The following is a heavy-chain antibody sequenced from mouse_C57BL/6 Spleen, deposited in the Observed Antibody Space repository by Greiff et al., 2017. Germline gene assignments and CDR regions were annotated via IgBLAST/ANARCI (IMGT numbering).Heavy chain of an antibody. CDR2: ISSGSSTI. J-gene: IGHJ4*01. V-gene: IGHV5-17*01. D-gene: IGHD1-1*01. CDR1: GFTFSDYG. Sequence: EVKLVESGGGLVKPGGSLKLSCAASGFTFSDYGMHWVRQAPEKGLEWVAYISSGSSTIYYADTVKGRFTISRDNAKNTLFLQMTSLRSEDTAMYYCARAYYYGSRRNYAMDYWGQGTSVTVSS. CDR3: ARAYYYGSRRNYAMDY.